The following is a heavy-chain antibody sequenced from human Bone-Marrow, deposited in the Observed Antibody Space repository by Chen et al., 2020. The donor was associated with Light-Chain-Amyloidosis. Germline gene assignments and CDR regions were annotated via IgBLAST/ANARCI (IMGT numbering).Heavy chain of an antibody. Sequence: EVQLLESGGGLVQPGGSLRRSCAAPGFTFSSYAMNWVRQAPGKGLELVSAISGSGGSTYYADSVKGRFTISRDNSKNTLYLQMNSLRAEDTAVYYCAKDRWDYYDSSGYYGYFDYWGQGTLVTVSS. CDR1: GFTFSSYA. D-gene: IGHD3-22*01. CDR2: ISGSGGST. V-gene: IGHV3-23*01. J-gene: IGHJ4*02. CDR3: AKDRWDYYDSSGYYGYFDY.